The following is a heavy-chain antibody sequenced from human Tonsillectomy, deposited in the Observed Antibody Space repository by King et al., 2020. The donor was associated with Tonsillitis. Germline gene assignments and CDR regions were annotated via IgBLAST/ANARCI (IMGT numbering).Heavy chain of an antibody. J-gene: IGHJ4*02. CDR3: ARQYSSSSKPFDS. CDR2: IYPGDSDT. V-gene: IGHV5-51*01. Sequence: QLVQSGAEVKKPGASLKISCKGYGYRFTSYWIAWVRQMPGKGLEWMGIIYPGDSDTRYSPSLQGQVTISADKSISSAYLQWSSLKASDTAMYYCARQYSSSSKPFDSWGQGTLVTVSS. D-gene: IGHD6-13*01. CDR1: GYRFTSYW.